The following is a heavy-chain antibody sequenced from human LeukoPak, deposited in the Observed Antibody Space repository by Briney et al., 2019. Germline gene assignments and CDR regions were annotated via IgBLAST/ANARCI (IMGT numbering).Heavy chain of an antibody. Sequence: SETLSLTCTVSGGSINSSGNYWGWIRQPPGKGLECVGSVYDSENTYCNPSLKSRVTISVDTSKNQFSLKLRSVTAADTAVYYCARFDDYDAFDIWGQGTMVTVSS. CDR2: VYDSENT. CDR1: GGSINSSGNY. V-gene: IGHV4-39*01. D-gene: IGHD4-11*01. CDR3: ARFDDYDAFDI. J-gene: IGHJ3*02.